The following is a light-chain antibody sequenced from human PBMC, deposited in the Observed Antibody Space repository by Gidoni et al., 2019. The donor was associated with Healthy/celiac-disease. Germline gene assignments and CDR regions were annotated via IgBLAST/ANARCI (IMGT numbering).Light chain of an antibody. CDR3: QXXXSXXXT. Sequence: IRMTQSPSSFSASTGDRVTITCRALQGISSYLAWYQQKPGKAPKLLLYAASTLQSGVSSRXXGSGXXTDXTXTIXXXQSXXFAXXXCQXXXSXXXTFXXXTKVEIK. V-gene: IGKV1-8*01. CDR1: QGISSY. CDR2: AAS. J-gene: IGKJ1*01.